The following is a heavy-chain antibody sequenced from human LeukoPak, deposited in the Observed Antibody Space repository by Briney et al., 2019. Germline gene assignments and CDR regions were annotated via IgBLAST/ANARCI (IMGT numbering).Heavy chain of an antibody. CDR3: TTVKFGELSSHFDY. V-gene: IGHV3-15*01. Sequence: GGSLRLSCAVSGFTFSNAWMSWVRQAPGKGLEWVGRTKSKIDGGTTDYAAPVRGRFTISRDESKNTLYLQMSRLKTEDTAVYYCTTVKFGELSSHFDYWGQGTLVTVSS. CDR2: TKSKIDGGTT. CDR1: GFTFSNAW. J-gene: IGHJ4*02. D-gene: IGHD3-10*01.